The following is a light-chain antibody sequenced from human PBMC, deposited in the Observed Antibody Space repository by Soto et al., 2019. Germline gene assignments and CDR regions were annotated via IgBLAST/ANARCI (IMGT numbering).Light chain of an antibody. CDR3: QQRSNWPQYT. CDR2: DAS. Sequence: EIVLTQSPATLSLSPGERATLSCRASQGVSSYLAWYQQKPGQAPRLLIYDASNRATGIPARFSGSGSETDFTLTISSLEPEDFAVYYCQQRSNWPQYTFGQGTKVDMK. J-gene: IGKJ2*01. CDR1: QGVSSY. V-gene: IGKV3-11*01.